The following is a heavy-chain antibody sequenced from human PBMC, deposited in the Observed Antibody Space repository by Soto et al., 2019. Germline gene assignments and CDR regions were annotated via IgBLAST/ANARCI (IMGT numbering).Heavy chain of an antibody. J-gene: IGHJ5*02. CDR3: ARAYNYDFWSGYYGRGWWFDP. CDR2: IYYSGST. D-gene: IGHD3-3*01. V-gene: IGHV4-39*07. Sequence: SETLSLTCTVSGGSISSSSYYWGRIRQPPGKGLEWIGSIYYSGSTYYNPSLKSRVTISVDTSKNQFSLKLSSVTAADTAVYYCARAYNYDFWSGYYGRGWWFDPWGQGTLVTVSS. CDR1: GGSISSSSYY.